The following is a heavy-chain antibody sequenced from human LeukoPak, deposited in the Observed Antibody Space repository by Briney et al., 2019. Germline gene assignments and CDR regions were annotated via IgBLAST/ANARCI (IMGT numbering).Heavy chain of an antibody. J-gene: IGHJ4*02. CDR3: TRVHYSGSGLSSYFDY. Sequence: SETLSLTCSVSGVSTSSYYWTWIRQPPGKGLEWIGYIYYSGSTNYNPSLKSRVTISVDTSKNQFSLNLRTVTSADTAVYYCTRVHYSGSGLSSYFDYWGQGTLVTVSS. D-gene: IGHD3-10*01. CDR2: IYYSGST. CDR1: GVSTSSYY. V-gene: IGHV4-59*01.